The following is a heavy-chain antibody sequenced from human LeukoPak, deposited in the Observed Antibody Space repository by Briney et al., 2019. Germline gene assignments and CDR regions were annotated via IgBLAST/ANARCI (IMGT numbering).Heavy chain of an antibody. D-gene: IGHD3-3*01. CDR1: GGTINNYY. Sequence: PSETLSLTCTVSGGTINNYYWTWIRQPPGKRVEWIGYMYYIGTTNYNPSFKSRVTMSVDPSKNQFSLQLTSVTLADTAVYYCARLPPSGSLGVTDAFDIWGQGTMVTVSS. CDR3: ARLPPSGSLGVTDAFDI. V-gene: IGHV4-59*01. CDR2: MYYIGTT. J-gene: IGHJ3*02.